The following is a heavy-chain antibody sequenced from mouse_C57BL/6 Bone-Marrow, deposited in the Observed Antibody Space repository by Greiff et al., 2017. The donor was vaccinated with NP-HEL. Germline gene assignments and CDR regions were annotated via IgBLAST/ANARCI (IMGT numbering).Heavy chain of an antibody. V-gene: IGHV1-4*01. Sequence: QVQLKESGAELARPGASVKMSCKASGYTFTSYTMHWVKQRPGQGLEWIGYINPSSGYTKYNQKFKDKATLTADKSSSTAYMQLSSLTSEDSAVYYCARWIYYYGSRDFGFAYWGQGTLVTVSA. CDR3: ARWIYYYGSRDFGFAY. CDR1: GYTFTSYT. J-gene: IGHJ3*01. D-gene: IGHD1-1*01. CDR2: INPSSGYT.